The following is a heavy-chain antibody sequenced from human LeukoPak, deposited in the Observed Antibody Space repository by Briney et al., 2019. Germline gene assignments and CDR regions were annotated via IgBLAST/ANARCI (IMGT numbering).Heavy chain of an antibody. CDR2: IYHSGST. D-gene: IGHD1-1*01. CDR3: ARRRKNDVLDY. V-gene: IGHV4-38-2*01. Sequence: ASETLSRTCAVSGYSISSGYYWGWIRQPPGKGLEWIGSIYHSGSTYYNPSLKSRVTISVDTSKNQFSLKLSSVTAADTAVYYCARRRKNDVLDYWGQGTLVTVSS. J-gene: IGHJ4*02. CDR1: GYSISSGYY.